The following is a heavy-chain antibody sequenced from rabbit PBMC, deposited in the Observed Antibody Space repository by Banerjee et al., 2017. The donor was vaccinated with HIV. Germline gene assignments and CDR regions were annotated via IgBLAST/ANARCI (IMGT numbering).Heavy chain of an antibody. J-gene: IGHJ4*01. Sequence: QEQLEESGGDLVKPGASLTLTCTASGFSFSSSYYMCWVRQAPGKGLEWIACIYAGSSGSTYYASWAKGRFTISKTSSTTVTLQMTSLTAADTATYFCARDLAGVTGWNFNLWGPGTLVTVS. CDR3: ARDLAGVTGWNFNL. CDR1: GFSFSSSYY. D-gene: IGHD4-1*01. V-gene: IGHV1S45*01. CDR2: IYAGSSGST.